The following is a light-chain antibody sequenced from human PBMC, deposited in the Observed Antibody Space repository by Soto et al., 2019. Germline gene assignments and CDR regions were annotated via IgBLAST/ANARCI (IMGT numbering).Light chain of an antibody. J-gene: IGKJ1*01. CDR3: QQYNSYSGT. Sequence: DSQMTQSPSPLSASVGDRVTITCRASQSISSWLAWYQQKPGKAPKLLIYDASSVESGVPSRFSGSGSGTEFTLTISSLQPDDFATYYCQQYNSYSGTFGQGTKVDIK. CDR1: QSISSW. CDR2: DAS. V-gene: IGKV1-5*01.